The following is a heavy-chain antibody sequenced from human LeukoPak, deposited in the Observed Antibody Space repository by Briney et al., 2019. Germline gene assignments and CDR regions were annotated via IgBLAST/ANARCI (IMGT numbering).Heavy chain of an antibody. Sequence: GGSLRLSCAASGFTFSSYSMNWVRQAPGKGLEWVSSISSSSSYIYYADSVKGRFTISRDNAKNSLYLQMNSLRAEDTAVYYCARDYSFDSSGYYYDPFDYWGQGTLVTVSS. J-gene: IGHJ4*02. CDR3: ARDYSFDSSGYYYDPFDY. CDR1: GFTFSSYS. D-gene: IGHD3-22*01. V-gene: IGHV3-21*01. CDR2: ISSSSSYI.